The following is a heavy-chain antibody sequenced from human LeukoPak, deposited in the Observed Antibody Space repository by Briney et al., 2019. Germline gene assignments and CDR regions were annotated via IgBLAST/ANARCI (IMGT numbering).Heavy chain of an antibody. CDR1: GYSFTSYW. D-gene: IGHD5/OR15-5a*01. CDR2: IYPGDSDT. J-gene: IGHJ5*02. V-gene: IGHV5-51*01. CDR3: ARRLETSEWFDP. Sequence: GESLKISCKGFGYSFTSYWIGWVRQVPGKGLEWMGIIYPGDSDTRYSPSFQGQVTISADKSISTAYPQWSSLKASDTAIYYCARRLETSEWFDPWGQGTLVTVSS.